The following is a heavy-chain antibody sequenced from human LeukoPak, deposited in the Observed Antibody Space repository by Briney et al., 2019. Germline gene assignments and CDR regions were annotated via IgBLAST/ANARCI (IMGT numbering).Heavy chain of an antibody. CDR1: GGTFSSYA. D-gene: IGHD5-12*01. CDR2: IIPIFGTA. V-gene: IGHV1-69*13. CDR3: ARDQGSIVATSYFDY. J-gene: IGHJ4*02. Sequence: SVKVSCKASGGTFSSYAISWVRQAPGQGLEWMGGIIPIFGTANYAQKFQDRVTITADESTSTAYMELSSLRSEDTAVYYCARDQGSIVATSYFDYWGQGTLVTVSS.